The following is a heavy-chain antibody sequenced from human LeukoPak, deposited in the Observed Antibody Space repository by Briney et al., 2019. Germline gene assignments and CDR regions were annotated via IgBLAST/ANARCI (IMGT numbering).Heavy chain of an antibody. CDR2: ISGSGGST. D-gene: IGHD5-18*01. CDR1: GFIFSSYA. V-gene: IGHV3-23*01. Sequence: QSGGSLRLSCAASGFIFSSYAMSWVRQAPGQGLEWVSAISGSGGSTYYADSVKGRFTISRDNSKNTLYLQMNSLRAEDTAVYYCANLEGYRRPSHWGFDPWGQGTLVTVSS. CDR3: ANLEGYRRPSHWGFDP. J-gene: IGHJ5*02.